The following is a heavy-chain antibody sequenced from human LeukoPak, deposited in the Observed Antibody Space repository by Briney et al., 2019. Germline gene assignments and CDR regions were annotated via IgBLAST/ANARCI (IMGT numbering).Heavy chain of an antibody. CDR2: ISSSSSYI. D-gene: IGHD3-22*01. Sequence: GGSLRLSCAASGFTFDDYDMSWVRQVPGKGLEWVSSISSSSSYIYYADSVKGRFTISRDNAKNSLYLQMNSLRAEDTAVYYCARDDSSGHTDYWGQGTLVTVSS. V-gene: IGHV3-21*01. CDR3: ARDDSSGHTDY. CDR1: GFTFDDYD. J-gene: IGHJ4*02.